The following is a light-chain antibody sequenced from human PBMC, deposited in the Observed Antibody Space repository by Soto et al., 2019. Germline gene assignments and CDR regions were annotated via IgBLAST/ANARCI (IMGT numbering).Light chain of an antibody. J-gene: IGLJ1*01. CDR2: DVS. CDR1: SSDVGGYNY. V-gene: IGLV2-11*01. CDR3: CSYAGSYTYV. Sequence: QPVLTQPRSVYGSPGQSVTISCTGTSSDVGGYNYVSWYQQHPGKAPKLIIYDVSKRPSGVPDRFSGSKSGNTASLTISGLQAEYEADYYCCSYAGSYTYVFGTGTKLTVL.